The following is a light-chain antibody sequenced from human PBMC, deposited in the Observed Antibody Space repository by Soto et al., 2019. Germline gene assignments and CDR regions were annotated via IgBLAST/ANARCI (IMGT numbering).Light chain of an antibody. CDR2: GAS. CDR3: QQYGSSPRT. J-gene: IGKJ1*01. Sequence: IPLTPAPDTLSSSPREIATLSCMPSQSIKSSSLALYQQRPGQAPRLLIYGASRRATGIPDKFSGCGSGRYFTLTISRLVPEDFAIYYCQQYGSSPRTFGQGTKGDIK. CDR1: QSIKSSS. V-gene: IGKV3-20*01.